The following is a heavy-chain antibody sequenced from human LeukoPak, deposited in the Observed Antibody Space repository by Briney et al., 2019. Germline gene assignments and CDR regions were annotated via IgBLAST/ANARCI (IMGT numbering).Heavy chain of an antibody. CDR2: ISWNSGSI. CDR1: GFTFDDYA. J-gene: IGHJ5*02. CDR3: AKDITSSGRGWFDP. V-gene: IGHV3-9*01. D-gene: IGHD3-22*01. Sequence: GGSLRLSCAASGFTFDDYAMHWVRQAPGKGLEWVSGISWNSGSIGYADSVKDRFTISRDNAKNSLYLQMNSLRAEDTALYYCAKDITSSGRGWFDPWGQGTLVTVSS.